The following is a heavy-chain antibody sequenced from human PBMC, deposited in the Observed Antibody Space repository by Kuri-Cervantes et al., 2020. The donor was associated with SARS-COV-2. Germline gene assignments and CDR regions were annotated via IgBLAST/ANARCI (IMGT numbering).Heavy chain of an antibody. CDR3: ASRIVVVPAAGPYFDY. D-gene: IGHD2-2*01. V-gene: IGHV4-39*01. CDR2: IYYSGST. Sequence: GSLRLSCTVSGGSISSSSYYWGWIRQPPGKGLEWIGSIYYSGSTYYNPSPKSRVTISVDTSKNQFSLKLSSVTAADTAVYYCASRIVVVPAAGPYFDYWGQGTLVTVSS. CDR1: GGSISSSSYY. J-gene: IGHJ4*02.